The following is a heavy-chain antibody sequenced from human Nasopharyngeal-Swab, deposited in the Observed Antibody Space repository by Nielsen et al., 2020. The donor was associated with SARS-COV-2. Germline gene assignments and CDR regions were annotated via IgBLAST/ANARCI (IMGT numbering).Heavy chain of an antibody. Sequence: SETLSLTCTVSGGSISSYYWSWIRQPAGKGLEWIGRIYTSGSTNYNPSLKSRVTMSVDTSKNQFSLNLNSVTAADTAVYYCARHRRDFGSETGASLWGMDLWGQGTTVTVSS. CDR1: GGSISSYY. V-gene: IGHV4-4*07. J-gene: IGHJ6*02. CDR2: IYTSGST. CDR3: ARHRRDFGSETGASLWGMDL. D-gene: IGHD3-3*01.